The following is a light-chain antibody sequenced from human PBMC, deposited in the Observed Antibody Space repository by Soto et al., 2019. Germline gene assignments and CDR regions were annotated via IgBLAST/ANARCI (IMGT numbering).Light chain of an antibody. V-gene: IGKV1-39*01. Sequence: IQMTQSPSFLSASVGDRVTISCRASQTISTCLNWYQQKPGKAPELLIYGASNLQSGVPSRFSGSGSGTDFTLTISRRQPEDSAAYYCQQSHSSPLTCGGGTKVEF. CDR3: QQSHSSPLT. CDR1: QTISTC. CDR2: GAS. J-gene: IGKJ4*01.